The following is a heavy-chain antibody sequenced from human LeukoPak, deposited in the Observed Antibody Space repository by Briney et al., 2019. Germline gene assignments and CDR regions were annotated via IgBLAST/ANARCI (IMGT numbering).Heavy chain of an antibody. V-gene: IGHV1-46*01. CDR2: INPSGGST. CDR3: ARDRDLRYYDSSGYFDY. J-gene: IGHJ4*02. Sequence: ASVKVSCKASGYTFTSYYMHWVRQAPGQGLEWMGIINPSGGSTNYAQKFQGRVTMTRDTSTSTVYMELSGLTSEDTGVYYCARDRDLRYYDSSGYFDYWGQGTLVTVSS. CDR1: GYTFTSYY. D-gene: IGHD3-22*01.